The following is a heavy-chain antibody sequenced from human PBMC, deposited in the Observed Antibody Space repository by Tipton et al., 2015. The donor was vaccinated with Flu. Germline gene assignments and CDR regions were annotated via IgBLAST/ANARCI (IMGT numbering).Heavy chain of an antibody. CDR3: ARDNAMSGYYFRY. CDR2: INHSGTT. D-gene: IGHD3-22*01. CDR1: GGSFSGYY. Sequence: TLSLTCAVYGGSFSGYYWTWIRQPPGKGLEWIGEINHSGTTNYNPSLKSRVTVSVDTSKNQFSLKLRSVTAADTAVYYCARDNAMSGYYFRYWGQGTLVTVSS. J-gene: IGHJ4*02. V-gene: IGHV4-34*01.